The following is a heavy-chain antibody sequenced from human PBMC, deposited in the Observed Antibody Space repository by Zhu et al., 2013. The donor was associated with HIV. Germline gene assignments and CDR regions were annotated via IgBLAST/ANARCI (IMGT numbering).Heavy chain of an antibody. CDR2: TALISAHTAKT. D-gene: IGHD2-2*01. V-gene: IGHV1-8*02. CDR3: ARESRNYCSSTSCYSFNY. Sequence: QVQLVQSGTEVKKPGASVTVSCTGSGYIFTDYDINWVRQANGQGFEWLGWTALISAHTAKTVYAQKFQGRISMTTNTSIRTAYMELSSLRSDDTAVYYCARESRNYCSSTSCYSFNYWGQGTLVTVSS. J-gene: IGHJ4*02. CDR1: GYIFTDYD.